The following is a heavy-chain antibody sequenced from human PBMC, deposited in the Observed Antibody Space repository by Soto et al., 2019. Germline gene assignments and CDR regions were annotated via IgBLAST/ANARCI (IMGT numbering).Heavy chain of an antibody. CDR2: IWFDGSNK. V-gene: IGHV3-33*01. Sequence: QVQVVESGGGVVQPGRSLRLSCAASGFTFSSYGMHWVRQAPGKGLEWVAGIWFDGSNKKYVDSVKGRFTISRDNSKNTLYLQMNSLRAEDTAVYYCARDSYGCRDGRDVWGQGTTVTVSS. D-gene: IGHD5-18*01. CDR3: ARDSYGCRDGRDV. CDR1: GFTFSSYG. J-gene: IGHJ6*01.